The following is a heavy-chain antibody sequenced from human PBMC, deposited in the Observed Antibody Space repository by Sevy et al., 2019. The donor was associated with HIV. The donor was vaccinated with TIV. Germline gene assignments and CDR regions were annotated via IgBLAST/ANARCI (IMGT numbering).Heavy chain of an antibody. Sequence: GGSLRLSCAASGFTFSSYGMHWVRQAPGKGLDWVAVTSYDGSNKYYADSVKGRFTISRDNSKNTVYLQMNSLRDEDTAVYYCAKPRRGGSYWTFDSWGQGTLATVSS. D-gene: IGHD1-26*01. CDR1: GFTFSSYG. CDR2: TSYDGSNK. J-gene: IGHJ4*02. V-gene: IGHV3-30*18. CDR3: AKPRRGGSYWTFDS.